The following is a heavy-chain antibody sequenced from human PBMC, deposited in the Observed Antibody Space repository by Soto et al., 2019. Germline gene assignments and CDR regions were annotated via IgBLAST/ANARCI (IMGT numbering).Heavy chain of an antibody. CDR3: TRGIASTHYYYGMDV. V-gene: IGHV1-46*03. D-gene: IGHD3-3*02. CDR1: GYTFISYY. J-gene: IGHJ6*02. Sequence: QVQLVQSGAEVKKPGASVKFSCKASGYTFISYYIHWVRQAPGQGLEWMALIDPSGGRTSYAQQFQGRATMTRDTSTSTVYMELSSLRSEDTAVYYCTRGIASTHYYYGMDVWGQGTTVTVSS. CDR2: IDPSGGRT.